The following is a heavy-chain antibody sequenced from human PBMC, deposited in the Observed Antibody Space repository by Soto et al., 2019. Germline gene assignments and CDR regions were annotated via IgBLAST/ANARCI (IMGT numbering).Heavy chain of an antibody. CDR3: ARGYCSSTSCSYYYYYMDV. CDR2: INHSGST. V-gene: IGHV4-34*01. J-gene: IGHJ6*03. D-gene: IGHD2-2*01. CDR1: GGSFSGYY. Sequence: QVQLQQWGAGLLKPSETLSLTCAVYGGSFSGYYWSWIRQPPGKGLEWIGVINHSGSTNYNPSLKRRVSISVDTSKNQFSLKLSSVTAADTAVYYCARGYCSSTSCSYYYYYMDVWGKGTTVTVSS.